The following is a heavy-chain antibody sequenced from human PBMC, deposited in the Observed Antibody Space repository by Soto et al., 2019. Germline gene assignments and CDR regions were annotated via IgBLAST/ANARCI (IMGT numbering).Heavy chain of an antibody. CDR2: IYPGDSET. D-gene: IGHD4-17*01. V-gene: IGHV5-51*01. CDR1: GYSFTSYW. CDR3: ARNSEDTVTPDF. J-gene: IGHJ4*02. Sequence: GESLKISCKGSGYSFTSYWIGWVRQMPGKGLGWMGIIYPGDSETRYRPSFQGQVTISADKSISTAYLQWSSLEASDTAMYYCARNSEDTVTPDFWGQGTLVTVSS.